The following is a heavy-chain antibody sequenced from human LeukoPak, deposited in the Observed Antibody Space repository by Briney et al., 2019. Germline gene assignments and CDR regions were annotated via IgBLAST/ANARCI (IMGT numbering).Heavy chain of an antibody. Sequence: GGSLRLSCAASGFTVSSNYMSWGRQAPGKGLEWGSVIYSGGSTYYADSVKGQFTLSRDNSKNTLYLQMNSLRAEDTAVYYCARSETYYDILTGYFQDYYYYYMDVWGKGTTVTVSS. V-gene: IGHV3-53*01. D-gene: IGHD3-9*01. CDR1: GFTVSSNY. CDR3: ARSETYYDILTGYFQDYYYYYMDV. CDR2: IYSGGST. J-gene: IGHJ6*03.